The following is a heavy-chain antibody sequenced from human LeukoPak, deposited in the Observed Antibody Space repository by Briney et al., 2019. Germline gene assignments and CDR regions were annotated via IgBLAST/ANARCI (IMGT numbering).Heavy chain of an antibody. J-gene: IGHJ3*02. CDR1: GFTVSSNY. CDR2: IYTDGST. CDR3: ARAHVLLRNAFDI. Sequence: GGSLRLSCAASGFTVSSNYMNWVRQAPGKGLEWISIIYTDGSTYYADSVKGRFTISRDISENTLYLRMNSLRAEDTAVYYCARAHVLLRNAFDIWGQGTMVTVSS. V-gene: IGHV3-66*01. D-gene: IGHD3-22*01.